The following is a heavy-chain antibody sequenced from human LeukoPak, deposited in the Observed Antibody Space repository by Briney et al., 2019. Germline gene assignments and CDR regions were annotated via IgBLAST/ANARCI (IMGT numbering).Heavy chain of an antibody. V-gene: IGHV3-23*01. Sequence: PGGSLRLSCAASGFTFSTYAMTWVRQAPGKGLEWVSVIGGSGGSGSTYYADSVKGRFTISRDNSKNTVYLQMNSLKAEDTAIYYCAKDLYGDYGGIDYWGQGTLVTVSS. J-gene: IGHJ4*02. CDR3: AKDLYGDYGGIDY. CDR2: IGGSGGSGST. D-gene: IGHD4-17*01. CDR1: GFTFSTYA.